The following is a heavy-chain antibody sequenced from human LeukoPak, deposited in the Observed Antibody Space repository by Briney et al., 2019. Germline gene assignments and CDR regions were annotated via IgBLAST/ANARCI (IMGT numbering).Heavy chain of an antibody. Sequence: SETLSLTCTVSGGSISSYYWSWIRQPAGKGLEWIGRIYTSGSTNYNPPLKSRVTMSVDTSKNQFSLKLSSVTAADTAVYYCARMDYDSIVGDAFDIWGQGTMVTVSS. J-gene: IGHJ3*02. CDR3: ARMDYDSIVGDAFDI. V-gene: IGHV4-4*07. CDR1: GGSISSYY. D-gene: IGHD3-22*01. CDR2: IYTSGST.